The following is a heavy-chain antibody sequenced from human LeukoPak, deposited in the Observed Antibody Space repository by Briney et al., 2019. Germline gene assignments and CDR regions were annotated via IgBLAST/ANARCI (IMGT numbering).Heavy chain of an antibody. Sequence: GGSLRLSCTASGFTFSNYAMSWVRRAPGKGLEXVSVISGSGTSTYYADSVKGRFTISRDNSKNTLYLQMNSLRAEDTAVYYCATHMTTVTTGFDYWGQGTLVTVSS. CDR3: ATHMTTVTTGFDY. V-gene: IGHV3-23*01. CDR1: GFTFSNYA. D-gene: IGHD4-17*01. J-gene: IGHJ4*02. CDR2: ISGSGTST.